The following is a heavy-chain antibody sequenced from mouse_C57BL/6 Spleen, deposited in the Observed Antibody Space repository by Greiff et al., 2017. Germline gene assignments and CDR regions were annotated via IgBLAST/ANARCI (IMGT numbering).Heavy chain of an antibody. CDR2: IRSKSNNYAT. CDR3: VKDLLLQGDLAWFAY. CDR1: GFSFNTYA. J-gene: IGHJ3*01. Sequence: EVKLVESGGGLVQPKGSLKLSCAASGFSFNTYAMNWVRQAPGKGLEWVARIRSKSNNYATYYADSVKDRFTISRDDSESMLYLQMNNLKTEDTAMYYCVKDLLLQGDLAWFAYWGQGTLVTVSA. V-gene: IGHV10-1*01. D-gene: IGHD1-1*01.